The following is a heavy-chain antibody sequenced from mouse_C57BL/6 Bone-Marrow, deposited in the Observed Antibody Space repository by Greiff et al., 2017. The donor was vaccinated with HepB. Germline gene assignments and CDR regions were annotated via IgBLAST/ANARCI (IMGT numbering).Heavy chain of an antibody. CDR1: GFNIKDDY. CDR2: IDPENGDT. CDR3: TTEVLRSDY. J-gene: IGHJ2*01. D-gene: IGHD1-1*01. Sequence: EVQLQQSGAELVRPGASVKLSCTASGFNIKDDYMHWVKQRPEQGLEWIGWIDPENGDTEYASKFQGKATITADTPSNTAYLQLSSLTSEDTAVYYCTTEVLRSDYWGQGTTLTVSS. V-gene: IGHV14-4*01.